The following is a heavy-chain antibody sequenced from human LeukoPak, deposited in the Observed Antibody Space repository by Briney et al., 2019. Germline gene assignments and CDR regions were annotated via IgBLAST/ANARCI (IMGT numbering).Heavy chain of an antibody. CDR1: GFTFSSYA. CDR3: ARAKNWEFDY. D-gene: IGHD7-27*01. Sequence: GGSLRLSCAASGFTFSSYAMHWVRQAPGKGLEWVAIISYDGNNKYYADSVKGRFTISRDNSKNTLYLQMNSLRAEDTAVYYCARAKNWEFDYWGQGTLVTVSS. V-gene: IGHV3-30*04. CDR2: ISYDGNNK. J-gene: IGHJ4*02.